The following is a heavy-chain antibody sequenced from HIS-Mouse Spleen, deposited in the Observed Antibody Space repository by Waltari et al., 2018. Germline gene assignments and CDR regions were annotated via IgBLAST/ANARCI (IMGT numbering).Heavy chain of an antibody. CDR3: AREIPYSSSWYDWYFDL. J-gene: IGHJ2*01. Sequence: QLQLQESGPGLVKPSETLSLTCTVSGGPISSSSSYWGWIRQPPGKGLEWMGSIYYGGSTYYNPSLKSRVTISVCTSKNQFSLKLSAVTAADTAVYYCAREIPYSSSWYDWYFDLWGRGTLVTVSS. V-gene: IGHV4-39*07. D-gene: IGHD6-13*01. CDR1: GGPISSSSSY. CDR2: IYYGGST.